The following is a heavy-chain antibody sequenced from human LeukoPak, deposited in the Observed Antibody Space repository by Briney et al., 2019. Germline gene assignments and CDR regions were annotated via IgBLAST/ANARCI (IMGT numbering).Heavy chain of an antibody. CDR3: AGPAESYYYYYMDV. J-gene: IGHJ6*03. CDR1: GFTFSSYE. Sequence: GGSLRLSCAASGFTFSSYEMNWVRQAPGKGLEWVSYISSSGSTIYYADSVKGRFTISRDNAKNSLYLQMNSLRAEDTAVYYCAGPAESYYYYYMDVWGKGTTVTISS. CDR2: ISSSGSTI. V-gene: IGHV3-48*03.